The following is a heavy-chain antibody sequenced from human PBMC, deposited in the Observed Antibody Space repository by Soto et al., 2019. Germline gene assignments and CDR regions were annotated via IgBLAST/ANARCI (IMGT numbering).Heavy chain of an antibody. V-gene: IGHV3-30*18. CDR1: GFTFSSYS. CDR2: ISYDGSNK. CDR3: AKSVVRGVKGYMDV. D-gene: IGHD3-10*01. Sequence: GGSLRLSCAASGFTFSSYSMHWVRQAPGKGLEWVAVISYDGSNKYYADSVKGRFTISRDNSKNTLYLQMNSLRAEDTAVYYCAKSVVRGVKGYMDVWGKGTTVTVSS. J-gene: IGHJ6*03.